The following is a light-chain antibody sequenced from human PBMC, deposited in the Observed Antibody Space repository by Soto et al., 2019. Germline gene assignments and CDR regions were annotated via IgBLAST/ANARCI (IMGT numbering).Light chain of an antibody. V-gene: IGLV1-44*01. CDR1: SSSIGTNT. CDR2: SND. J-gene: IGLJ2*01. CDR3: EAWDDSRYGAV. Sequence: QSVLTQPPSASGTPGQGVTISCSGSSSSIGTNTVNWYKQLPGTAPKLLIYSNDLRPSGVPDRFSGSKSGTSASLAISGLQSEDEADYYCEAWDDSRYGAVFGGGTQLTVL.